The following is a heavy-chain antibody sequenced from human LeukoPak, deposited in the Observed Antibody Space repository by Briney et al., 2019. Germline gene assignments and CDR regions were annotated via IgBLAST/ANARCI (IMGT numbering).Heavy chain of an antibody. V-gene: IGHV3-23*01. D-gene: IGHD3-10*01. CDR3: AKDRATMVRGVMGH. CDR1: GFSVSSNY. CDR2: ISGSGGST. J-gene: IGHJ4*02. Sequence: GGSLRLSCAASGFSVSSNYMSWVRQAPGEGLEWVSAISGSGGSTYYADSVKGRFTISGDNSKNTLYLQMNSLRAEDTAVYYCAKDRATMVRGVMGHWGQGTLVTVSS.